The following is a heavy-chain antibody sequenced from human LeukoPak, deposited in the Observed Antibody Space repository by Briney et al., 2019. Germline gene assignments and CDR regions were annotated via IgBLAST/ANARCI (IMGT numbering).Heavy chain of an antibody. CDR1: GGSISSSSYY. CDR2: IYYSGST. V-gene: IGHV4-39*07. CDR3: ARMSNVVMDFLEF. D-gene: IGHD2/OR15-2a*01. J-gene: IGHJ4*02. Sequence: SETLSLTCTVSGGSISSSSYYWGWIRQPPGKGLEWIGSIYYSGSTYYNLSLKSRVTISVDTSKNQFSLKLSSVTAADTAVYCSARMSNVVMDFLEFWGQGTLVTVSS.